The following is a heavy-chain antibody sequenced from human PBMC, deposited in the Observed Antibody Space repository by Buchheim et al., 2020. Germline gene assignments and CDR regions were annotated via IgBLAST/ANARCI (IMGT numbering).Heavy chain of an antibody. Sequence: QVQLVESGGGVVQPGRSLRLSCAASGFTFSSYGMHWVRQAPGKGLEWVAVIWYDGSNKYYADSVKGRFTISRDNSKNTLYLQMNSLRAEDTAVYYCARSTYSSSWSQENHYGMDVWGQGTT. CDR3: ARSTYSSSWSQENHYGMDV. CDR2: IWYDGSNK. J-gene: IGHJ6*02. CDR1: GFTFSSYG. V-gene: IGHV3-33*01. D-gene: IGHD6-13*01.